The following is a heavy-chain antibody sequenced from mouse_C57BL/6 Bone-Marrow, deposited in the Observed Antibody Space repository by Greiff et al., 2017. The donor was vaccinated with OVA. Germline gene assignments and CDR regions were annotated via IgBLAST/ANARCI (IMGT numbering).Heavy chain of an antibody. Sequence: VQLQESGAELARPGASVKLSCKASGYTFTSYGISWVKQRTGQGLEWIGEIYPRSGNTYYNEKFKGKATLTADKSSSTAYMELRSLTSEDSAVYFCARDYYGSSSWFAYWGQGTLVTVSA. D-gene: IGHD1-1*01. CDR2: IYPRSGNT. J-gene: IGHJ3*01. CDR1: GYTFTSYG. CDR3: ARDYYGSSSWFAY. V-gene: IGHV1-81*01.